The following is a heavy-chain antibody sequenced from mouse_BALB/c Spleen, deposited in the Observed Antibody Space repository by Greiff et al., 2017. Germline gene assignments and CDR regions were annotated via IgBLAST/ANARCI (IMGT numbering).Heavy chain of an antibody. Sequence: QVQLQQSGPELVKPGASVRISCKASGYTFTSYYIHWVKQRPGQGLEWIGWIYPGNVNTKYNEKFKGKATLTADKSSSTAYMQLSSLTSEDSAVYFCAREGGYHYAMDYWGQGTSVTVSS. V-gene: IGHV1S56*01. D-gene: IGHD2-14*01. CDR3: AREGGYHYAMDY. J-gene: IGHJ4*01. CDR2: IYPGNVNT. CDR1: GYTFTSYY.